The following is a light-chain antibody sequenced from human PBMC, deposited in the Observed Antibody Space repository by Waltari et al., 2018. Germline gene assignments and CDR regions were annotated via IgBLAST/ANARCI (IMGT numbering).Light chain of an antibody. Sequence: QSVLTQPPSVSEAPRQRVTISCSGSSSNIGSNAVNWYQQLPGKAPKLLIYYDDLLPSGVSVRVSGSKSGTSASLAISGLQSEDEAHYYCATWDDSLSGVVFGGGTKLTVL. V-gene: IGLV1-36*01. CDR2: YDD. CDR1: SSNIGSNA. CDR3: ATWDDSLSGVV. J-gene: IGLJ3*02.